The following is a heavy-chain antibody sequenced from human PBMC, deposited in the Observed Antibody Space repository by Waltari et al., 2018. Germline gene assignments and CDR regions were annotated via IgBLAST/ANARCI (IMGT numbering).Heavy chain of an antibody. CDR3: AKGKDWF. CDR2: IRYDGSNK. V-gene: IGHV3-30*02. D-gene: IGHD2-15*01. CDR1: GFNFSSCG. J-gene: IGHJ3*01. Sequence: QVQLVESGGGVVQPGRSLRLSCQPSGFNFSSCGMHWVRQAPGKGLEWVAFIRYDGSNKYYADSVKGRFTISRDNSKNTLYLQMNSLRAEDTAVYYCAKGKDWFWGQGTMVTVSS.